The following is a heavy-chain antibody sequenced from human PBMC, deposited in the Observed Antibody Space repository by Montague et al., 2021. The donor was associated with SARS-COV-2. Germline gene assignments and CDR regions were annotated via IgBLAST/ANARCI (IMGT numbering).Heavy chain of an antibody. CDR2: ISHGGTT. Sequence: SETLSLTCTVSRDSFSSSDWCSWVRQPPGKGLDWIGEISHGGTTNYKSSLKSRVTMSIDKSKNQFSLKLTSVTAADTAVYYCAREAKAVSGRLDSWGQGTLVTVSS. J-gene: IGHJ4*02. CDR3: AREAKAVSGRLDS. D-gene: IGHD6-19*01. CDR1: RDSFSSSDW. V-gene: IGHV4-4*02.